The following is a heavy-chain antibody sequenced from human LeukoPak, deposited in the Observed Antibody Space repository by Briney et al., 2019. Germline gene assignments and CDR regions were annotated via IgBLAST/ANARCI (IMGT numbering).Heavy chain of an antibody. CDR2: IYYSVIS. CDR3: ARGSGGDGSGSL. CDR1: GDSINTYY. V-gene: IGHV4-59*01. J-gene: IGHJ4*02. Sequence: PSETLSLTCTVSGDSINTYYWSWIRQPPGKGLEWIGYIYYSVISDYNPSLKSRVTMSVDMSTRQISLKLSSVTAADTAVYYCARGSGGDGSGSLWGQGTLVTVSS. D-gene: IGHD3-10*01.